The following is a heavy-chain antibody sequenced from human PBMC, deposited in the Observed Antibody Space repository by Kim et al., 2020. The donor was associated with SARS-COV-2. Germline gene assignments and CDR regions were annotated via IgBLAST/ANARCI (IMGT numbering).Heavy chain of an antibody. CDR2: IGTAGDT. D-gene: IGHD3-22*01. CDR3: ARESYDSSAQGFDY. J-gene: IGHJ4*02. CDR1: GFTFSSYD. V-gene: IGHV3-13*01. Sequence: GGSLRLSCAASGFTFSSYDMHWVRQATGKGLEWVSGIGTAGDTYYPASVKGRFSISREDAKNSLHLLMNSLRDGDTAVYYCARESYDSSAQGFDYWGQGT.